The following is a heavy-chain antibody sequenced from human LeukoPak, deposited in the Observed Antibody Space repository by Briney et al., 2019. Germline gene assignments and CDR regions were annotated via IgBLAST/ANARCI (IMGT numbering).Heavy chain of an antibody. D-gene: IGHD3-22*01. V-gene: IGHV3-11*04. CDR3: ARLAFDSSGEGYFDY. Sequence: GGSLRLSCAASGFTFSDYYMSWIRQAPGKGLEWVSYISSSGSAIFYADSVKGRFTISRDNAKNSLYLQMNSLRAEDTAVYYCARLAFDSSGEGYFDYWGQGTLVTVSS. J-gene: IGHJ4*02. CDR1: GFTFSDYY. CDR2: ISSSGSAI.